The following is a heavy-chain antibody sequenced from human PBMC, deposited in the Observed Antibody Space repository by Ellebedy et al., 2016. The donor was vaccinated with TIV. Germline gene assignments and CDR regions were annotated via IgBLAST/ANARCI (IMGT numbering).Heavy chain of an antibody. Sequence: PGGSLRLSCAASGFTFSNSDMNWVPQAPGKGLEWVSGVSWNGSRTHYADSVKGRFIISRDNSRNTLYLQTNSLRAEDTAVYYCARALVGHDPRQQSFWDDYWGQGTLVTVSS. V-gene: IGHV3-35*01. CDR2: VSWNGSRT. CDR1: GFTFSNSD. D-gene: IGHD1-26*01. CDR3: ARALVGHDPRQQSFWDDY. J-gene: IGHJ4*02.